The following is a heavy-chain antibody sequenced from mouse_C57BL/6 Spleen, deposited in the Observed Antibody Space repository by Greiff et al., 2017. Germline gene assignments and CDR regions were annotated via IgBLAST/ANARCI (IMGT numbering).Heavy chain of an antibody. V-gene: IGHV1-18*01. J-gene: IGHJ4*01. CDR1: GYTFTDYN. Sequence: EVKLQESGPELVKPGASVKIPCKASGYTFTDYNMDWVKQSHGKSLEWIGDINPNNGGTIYNQKFKGKATLTVDKSSSTAYMELRSLTSEDTAVYYCARFRPWVTTGDYAMDYWGQGTSVTVSS. CDR3: ARFRPWVTTGDYAMDY. CDR2: INPNNGGT. D-gene: IGHD2-1*01.